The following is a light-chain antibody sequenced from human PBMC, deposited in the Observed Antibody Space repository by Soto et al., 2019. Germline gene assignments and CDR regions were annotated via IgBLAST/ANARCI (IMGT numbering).Light chain of an antibody. CDR1: RSDVGGYNY. V-gene: IGLV2-8*01. Sequence: QSALTQPPSASGSPGQSVTISCTGTRSDVGGYNYVSWYQQHPGKAPKLMIYEVNKRPSGVPDRFSGSKSGNTASLTVSGLQAEEEAHYYCSSYAGSDIVVFGGGTKLTVL. J-gene: IGLJ2*01. CDR2: EVN. CDR3: SSYAGSDIVV.